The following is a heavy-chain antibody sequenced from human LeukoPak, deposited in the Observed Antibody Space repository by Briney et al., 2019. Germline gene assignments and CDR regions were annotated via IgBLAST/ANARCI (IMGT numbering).Heavy chain of an antibody. CDR1: GYTFTNYD. Sequence: ASVKVSCKASGYTFTNYDINWVRQAPGQGLEWMGWMNPNNGNTGYAQKFQGRVTITRDTSISTAYMELSSLRSEDTAVYYCARKLEGYCSGGSCTDYWGQGTLVIVSS. V-gene: IGHV1-8*03. J-gene: IGHJ4*02. D-gene: IGHD2-15*01. CDR2: MNPNNGNT. CDR3: ARKLEGYCSGGSCTDY.